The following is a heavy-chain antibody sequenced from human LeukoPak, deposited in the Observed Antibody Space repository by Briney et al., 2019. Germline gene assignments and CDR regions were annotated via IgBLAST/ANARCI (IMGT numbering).Heavy chain of an antibody. CDR2: MTGSGGSS. CDR3: AKMKGQRLNDYCMDV. V-gene: IGHV3-23*01. Sequence: PGGSLRLSCAASGFTFSSYAMSWVRQAPGKGLEWVSGMTGSGGSSYYANSVKGRFTISRDNAKNTLYLQMNNLRADDTALYYCAKMKGQRLNDYCMDVWGKGTTVTVSS. J-gene: IGHJ6*03. CDR1: GFTFSSYA.